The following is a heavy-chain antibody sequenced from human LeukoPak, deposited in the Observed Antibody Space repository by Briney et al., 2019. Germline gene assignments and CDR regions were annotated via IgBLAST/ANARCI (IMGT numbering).Heavy chain of an antibody. J-gene: IGHJ4*02. V-gene: IGHV1-2*02. CDR3: ARVLFYSSGNKSNRVDY. Sequence: ASVKVSCKASGYTFTGYYIHWVRPAPGQGLEWVGWINPDSGGTNYAQKFQGRVTMTRDTSIRTAYMELSRLRSDDTAVYYCARVLFYSSGNKSNRVDYWGQGTLVTVSS. CDR1: GYTFTGYY. D-gene: IGHD6-19*01. CDR2: INPDSGGT.